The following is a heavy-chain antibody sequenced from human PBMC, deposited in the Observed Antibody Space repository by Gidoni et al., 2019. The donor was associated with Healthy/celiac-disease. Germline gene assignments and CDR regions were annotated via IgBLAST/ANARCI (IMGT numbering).Heavy chain of an antibody. J-gene: IGHJ4*02. Sequence: QVQLQQWGAGLLKPSENLSLTCAVYGGSFSGYYWSWIRQPPGKGLEWIGEINHSGSTNYNPSLKSRVTISVDTSKNQFSLKLSSVTAADTAVYYCARGFSRGSYDFWSGHEVHYYFDYWGQGTLVTVSS. CDR1: GGSFSGYY. D-gene: IGHD3-3*01. V-gene: IGHV4-34*01. CDR2: INHSGST. CDR3: ARGFSRGSYDFWSGHEVHYYFDY.